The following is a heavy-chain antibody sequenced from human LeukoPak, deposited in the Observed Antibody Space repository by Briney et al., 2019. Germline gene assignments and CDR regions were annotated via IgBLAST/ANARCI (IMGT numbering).Heavy chain of an antibody. J-gene: IGHJ3*02. V-gene: IGHV4-39*01. CDR3: ARHSRSAYTGYENAFDI. D-gene: IGHD5-12*01. CDR1: GDSISSSSYC. Sequence: SESLSLTCTVSGDSISSSSYCWDWIRQPPGKGLEWIGNIYNSANTHYNPSLKTRITMSVDTSKNQFSLKLNSVTAADTGIYYCARHSRSAYTGYENAFDIWGQGTMVTVSS. CDR2: IYNSANT.